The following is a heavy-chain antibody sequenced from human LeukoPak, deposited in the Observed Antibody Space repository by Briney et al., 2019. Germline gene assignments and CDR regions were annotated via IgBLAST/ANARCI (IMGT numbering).Heavy chain of an antibody. Sequence: GASVKVSCKASGYTFTVYYMYWVRQAPGQGLEWMGWFNPNSGDANNAQKFQGRVTVTRDTSISTAYMELTRLRSDDTAVYYCARDRAKGYYGSGSFYYYYGMDVWGQGTTVTVSS. J-gene: IGHJ6*02. V-gene: IGHV1-2*02. CDR3: ARDRAKGYYGSGSFYYYYGMDV. CDR2: FNPNSGDA. CDR1: GYTFTVYY. D-gene: IGHD3-10*01.